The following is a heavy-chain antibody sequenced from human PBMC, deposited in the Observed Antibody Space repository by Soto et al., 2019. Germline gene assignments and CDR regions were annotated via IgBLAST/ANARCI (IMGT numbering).Heavy chain of an antibody. D-gene: IGHD3-3*01. J-gene: IGHJ5*02. V-gene: IGHV4-39*01. Sequence: SETLSLTCTVSGGSISSSSYYWGWIRQPPGKGLEWIGSIYYSGSTYYNPSLKSRVTISVDTSKNQFSLKLSSVTAADTAVYYCARHLTVGITIFGGWFDPWGQGTLVTVSS. CDR1: GGSISSSSYY. CDR2: IYYSGST. CDR3: ARHLTVGITIFGGWFDP.